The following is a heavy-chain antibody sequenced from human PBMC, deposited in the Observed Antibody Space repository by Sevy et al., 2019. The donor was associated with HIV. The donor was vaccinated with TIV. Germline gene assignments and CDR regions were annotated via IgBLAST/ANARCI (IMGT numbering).Heavy chain of an antibody. Sequence: GGSLRLSCAASGFTFSSYTMNWVRQAPGKGLEWFSSISGSTTYIYYADSVKGRFTISRDNARNSLYLQMNSLRGEDTAVYYCARDPGRDSDYWGQGTLVTVSS. CDR3: ARDPGRDSDY. J-gene: IGHJ4*02. CDR2: ISGSTTYI. V-gene: IGHV3-21*01. CDR1: GFTFSSYT.